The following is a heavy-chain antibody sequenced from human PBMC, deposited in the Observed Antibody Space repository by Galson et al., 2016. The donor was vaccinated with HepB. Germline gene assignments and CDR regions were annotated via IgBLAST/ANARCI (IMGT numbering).Heavy chain of an antibody. Sequence: ETLSLTCAVSGASISSRNWWSWVRQPPGKGLEWIGEIYHPGNTNYNPSLKSRVTISVDKSKKQFSLRLTSVIAAYTAVYYCVRDREEGAPYYYYYGMDVWGQGTTVTVSS. D-gene: IGHD1-26*01. V-gene: IGHV4-4*02. CDR1: GASISSRNW. CDR2: IYHPGNT. CDR3: VRDREEGAPYYYYYGMDV. J-gene: IGHJ6*02.